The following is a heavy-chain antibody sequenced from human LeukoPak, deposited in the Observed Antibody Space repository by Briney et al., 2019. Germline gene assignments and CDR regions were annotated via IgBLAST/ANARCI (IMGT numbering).Heavy chain of an antibody. J-gene: IGHJ4*02. CDR1: GFIFDDYA. Sequence: PGRSLRLSCAASGFIFDDYAMYWVRQVPGKGLEWVSGINWNSGNIVYADAVKGRFIISRDNAKNSLYLQMNSLRPEDMALYYCAKGGSYALDVTFDYWGQGTLVTVSS. CDR2: INWNSGNI. V-gene: IGHV3-9*03. D-gene: IGHD1-26*01. CDR3: AKGGSYALDVTFDY.